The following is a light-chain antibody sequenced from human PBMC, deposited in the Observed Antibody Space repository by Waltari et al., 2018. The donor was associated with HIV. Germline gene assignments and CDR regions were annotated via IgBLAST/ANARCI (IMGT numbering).Light chain of an antibody. CDR3: ASWDDSLDGWV. CDR1: SSNFGSNT. J-gene: IGLJ3*02. CDR2: RDN. V-gene: IGLV1-44*01. Sequence: QSVLTQPPSASGTPGQRVTISCSGSSSNFGSNTVNWFQQFPGPAPKSLIYRDNQRPSGVPDRFSGSKSGTSASLAISGLQSEDEADYYCASWDDSLDGWVFGGGTKLTVL.